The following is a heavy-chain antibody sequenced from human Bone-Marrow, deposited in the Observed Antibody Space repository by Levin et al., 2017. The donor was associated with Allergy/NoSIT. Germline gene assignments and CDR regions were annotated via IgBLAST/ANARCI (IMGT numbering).Heavy chain of an antibody. D-gene: IGHD3-16*01. CDR2: ISSSSSYI. CDR3: ARDRIGVLNPYGMDV. CDR1: GFTFSSYS. V-gene: IGHV3-21*01. Sequence: GGSLRLSCAASGFTFSSYSMNWVRQAPGKGLEWVSSISSSSSYIYYADSVKGRFTISRDNAKNSLYLQMNSLRAEDTAVYYCARDRIGVLNPYGMDVWGQGTTVTVSS. J-gene: IGHJ6*02.